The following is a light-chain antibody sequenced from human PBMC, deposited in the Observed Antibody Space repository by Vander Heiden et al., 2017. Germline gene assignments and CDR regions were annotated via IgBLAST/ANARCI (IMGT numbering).Light chain of an antibody. J-gene: IGKJ2*01. CDR1: QSISAD. CDR2: DAS. CDR3: QQRNSWPRT. Sequence: EIVLTQSPAPLSLSPGERATRSCRASQSISADLAWYQQKPGQAPRLLIYDASNRATGIPARFSGSGSGTDFTLTISNLEPEDFAVYYCQQRNSWPRTFGQGTKVEI. V-gene: IGKV3-11*01.